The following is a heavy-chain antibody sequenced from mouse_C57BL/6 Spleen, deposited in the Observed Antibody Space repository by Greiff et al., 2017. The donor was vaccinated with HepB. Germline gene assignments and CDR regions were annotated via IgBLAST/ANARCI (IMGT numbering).Heavy chain of an antibody. CDR3: AKTGYDYEAMDY. Sequence: VQVVESGPGLVQPSQSLSITCTVSGFSLTSYGVHWVRQSPGKGLEWLGVIWRGGSTDYNAAFMSRLSITKDNSKSQVFFKMNSLQADDTAIYYCAKTGYDYEAMDYWGQGTSVTVSS. CDR1: GFSLTSYG. J-gene: IGHJ4*01. CDR2: IWRGGST. V-gene: IGHV2-5*01.